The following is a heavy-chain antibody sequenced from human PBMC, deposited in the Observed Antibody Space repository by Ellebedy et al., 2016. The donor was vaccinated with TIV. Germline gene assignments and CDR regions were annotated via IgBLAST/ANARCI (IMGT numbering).Heavy chain of an antibody. CDR3: ATDRGYSYGPRFDHDY. D-gene: IGHD5-18*01. Sequence: ASVKVSCKASGYTFTSYGISWVRQAPGQGLEWMGGIIPIFGTANYAQKFQGRVTITADESTSTAYMELSSLRSEDTAVYYCATDRGYSYGPRFDHDYWGQGTLVTVSS. CDR2: IIPIFGTA. J-gene: IGHJ4*02. CDR1: GYTFTSYG. V-gene: IGHV1-69*13.